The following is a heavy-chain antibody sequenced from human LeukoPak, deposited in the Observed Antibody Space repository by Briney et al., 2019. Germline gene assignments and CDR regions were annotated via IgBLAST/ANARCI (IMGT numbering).Heavy chain of an antibody. CDR1: GGSISSSSYY. CDR2: IYYRGIT. V-gene: IGHV4-39*07. Sequence: SETLSLTCTVSGGSISSSSYYWGWIRQPPGKGLEWIGSIYYRGITNYNPSLKSRVTISVDTSKNQFSLKLSSMTAADTAVYYCARGTHSSSPIPLDYWGQGTLVTVSS. CDR3: ARGTHSSSPIPLDY. J-gene: IGHJ4*02. D-gene: IGHD6-6*01.